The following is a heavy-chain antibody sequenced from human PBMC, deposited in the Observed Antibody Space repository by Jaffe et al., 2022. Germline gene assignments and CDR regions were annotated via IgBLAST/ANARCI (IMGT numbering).Heavy chain of an antibody. CDR1: GGSISSYY. D-gene: IGHD6-19*01. V-gene: IGHV4-59*01. J-gene: IGHJ4*02. Sequence: QVQLQESGPGLVKPSETLSLTCTVSGGSISSYYWSWIRQPPGKGLEWIGYIYYSGSTNYNPSLKSRVTISVDTSKNQFSLKLSSVTAADTAVYYCARASSGWSTMVDYWGQGTLVTVSS. CDR2: IYYSGST. CDR3: ARASSGWSTMVDY.